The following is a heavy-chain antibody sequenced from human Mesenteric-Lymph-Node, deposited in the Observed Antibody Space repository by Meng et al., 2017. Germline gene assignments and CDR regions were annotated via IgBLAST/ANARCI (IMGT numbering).Heavy chain of an antibody. J-gene: IGHJ3*02. V-gene: IGHV3-21*01. CDR3: ARGGRGSDDAFDI. CDR1: GFILGTHG. Sequence: GESLKISCAASGFILGTHGMDWVRQAPGKGLEWVSSLYGPDVGASYADSVKGRFTISRDNAKNSLYLQMNSLRAEDTAVYYCARGGRGSDDAFDIWGQGTMVTVSS. D-gene: IGHD5-12*01. CDR2: LYGPDVGA.